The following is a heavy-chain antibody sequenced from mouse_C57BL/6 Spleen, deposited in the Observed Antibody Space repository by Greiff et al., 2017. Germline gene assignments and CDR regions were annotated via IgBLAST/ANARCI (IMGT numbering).Heavy chain of an antibody. D-gene: IGHD2-5*01. CDR3: ARSGDYSNLYAMDY. CDR1: GYTFTDYY. Sequence: EVQLQQSGPELVKPGASVKISCKASGYTFTDYYMNWVKQSHGKSLEWIGDINPNNGGTSYNQKFKGKAILTVDKSSSTAYMELRSLTSEDSAVYYCARSGDYSNLYAMDYWGQGTSVTVSS. CDR2: INPNNGGT. V-gene: IGHV1-26*01. J-gene: IGHJ4*01.